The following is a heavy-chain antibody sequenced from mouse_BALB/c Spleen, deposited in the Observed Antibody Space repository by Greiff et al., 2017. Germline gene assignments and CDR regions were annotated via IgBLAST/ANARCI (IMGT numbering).Heavy chain of an antibody. V-gene: IGHV1S29*02. D-gene: IGHD2-1*01. CDR2: IYPYNGGT. CDR1: GYTFTDYN. CDR3: AREGDGTGFDY. Sequence: EVKLQQSGPELVKPGASVKISCKASGYTFTDYNMHWVKQSRGKSLEWIGYIYPYNGGTGYNQKFKSKATLTVDNSSSTAYMELRSLTSEDSAVYYCAREGDGTGFDYWGQGTTLTVSS. J-gene: IGHJ2*01.